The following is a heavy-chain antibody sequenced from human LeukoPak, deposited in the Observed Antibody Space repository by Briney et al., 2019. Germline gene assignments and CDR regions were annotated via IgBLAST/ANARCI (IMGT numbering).Heavy chain of an antibody. CDR2: MNRDGGGV. CDR1: GFPFAPFW. J-gene: IGHJ4*02. V-gene: IGHV3-7*04. Sequence: GGSLRLSCAASGFPFAPFWMTWVRQAPGKGPEFVATMNRDGGGVAYGNSVRGRFTISRDNAKNSLYLQMCSLRAEDTAVYYCARGIDEWLYLNYWGQGALVTVS. CDR3: ARGIDEWLYLNY. D-gene: IGHD3-3*01.